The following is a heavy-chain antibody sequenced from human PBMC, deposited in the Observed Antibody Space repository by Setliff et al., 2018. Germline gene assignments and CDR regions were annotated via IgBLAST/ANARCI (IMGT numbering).Heavy chain of an antibody. V-gene: IGHV3-74*01. Sequence: GSLRLSCAASGFPFSSYWIHWVRQAPGQGLVWLSRIKSDGRSTNYADSVEGRFIISRDNAKSTLYLQMNGLRVEDTATYYCARGAFGAYYHDYWGQGTLVTSPQ. CDR2: IKSDGRST. D-gene: IGHD3-16*01. J-gene: IGHJ4*02. CDR3: ARGAFGAYYHDY. CDR1: GFPFSSYW.